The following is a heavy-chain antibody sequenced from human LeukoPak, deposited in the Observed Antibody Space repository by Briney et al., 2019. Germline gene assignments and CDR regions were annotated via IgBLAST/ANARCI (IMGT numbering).Heavy chain of an antibody. V-gene: IGHV3-23*01. Sequence: PGGSLRLSCAGSGFTFSSYAMSWVRQAPGKGLEWVSAISDSGDYTYYADSVKGRFTISRDNSKNTLYLHVNSLRAEDTAVYYCAKEGAYPVITYDSWGQGTLVSVSS. CDR2: ISDSGDYT. D-gene: IGHD2/OR15-2a*01. J-gene: IGHJ5*01. CDR1: GFTFSSYA. CDR3: AKEGAYPVITYDS.